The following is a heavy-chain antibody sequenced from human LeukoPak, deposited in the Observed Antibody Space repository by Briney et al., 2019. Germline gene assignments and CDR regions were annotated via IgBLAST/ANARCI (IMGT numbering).Heavy chain of an antibody. Sequence: SETLSLTCAVYGGSFSGYYWSWIRQPPGKGLEWIGEINHSGSTNYNPSLKSRVTISVDTSKNQFSLKLSSVTAADTAVYYCASTQRRGGNSYYFDYWGQGTLVTVSS. J-gene: IGHJ4*02. CDR2: INHSGST. D-gene: IGHD4-23*01. CDR3: ASTQRRGGNSYYFDY. CDR1: GGSFSGYY. V-gene: IGHV4-34*01.